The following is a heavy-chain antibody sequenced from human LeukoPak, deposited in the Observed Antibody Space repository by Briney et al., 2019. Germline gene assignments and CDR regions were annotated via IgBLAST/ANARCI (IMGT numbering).Heavy chain of an antibody. CDR3: ARDYSGWYYFDY. V-gene: IGHV4-59*01. J-gene: IGHJ4*02. Sequence: SETLSLTCTVSGGSISSYYWSWIRQPPGKGLEWIGYVYYSGSTKYNPSLKSRVTISVDTSKNQFSLNLSSVTAADTAVYYCARDYSGWYYFDYWGRGTQVAASS. CDR2: VYYSGST. D-gene: IGHD6-19*01. CDR1: GGSISSYY.